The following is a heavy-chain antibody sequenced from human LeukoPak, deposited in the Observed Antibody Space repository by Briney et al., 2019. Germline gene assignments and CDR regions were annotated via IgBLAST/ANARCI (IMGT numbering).Heavy chain of an antibody. CDR3: ARGRRVTHYYYYYYMDV. D-gene: IGHD4-23*01. V-gene: IGHV1-18*01. CDR1: GYTFTSYG. Sequence: GASVKVSCKASGYTFTSYGISWVRQAPGQGLEWMGWISAYNGNTNYAQKLQGRVTMTTDTSTSTAYMELRSLRSDDTAVYYCARGRRVTHYYYYYYMDVWGKGTTVTVSS. J-gene: IGHJ6*03. CDR2: ISAYNGNT.